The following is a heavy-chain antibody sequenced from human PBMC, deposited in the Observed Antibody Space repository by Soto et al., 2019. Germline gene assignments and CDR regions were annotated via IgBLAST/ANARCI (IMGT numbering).Heavy chain of an antibody. CDR2: IWYDGSNK. D-gene: IGHD3-10*02. Sequence: QVQLVESGGGVVQPGRSLRLSCAASGFTFSSYGMHWVRQAPGKGLEWVAVIWYDGSNKYYADSVKGRFTISRDNSKNKLYLQMNSLRAEDTAVYYCARENVRGRYYFAYWGQGTLVTVSS. V-gene: IGHV3-33*01. CDR3: ARENVRGRYYFAY. J-gene: IGHJ4*02. CDR1: GFTFSSYG.